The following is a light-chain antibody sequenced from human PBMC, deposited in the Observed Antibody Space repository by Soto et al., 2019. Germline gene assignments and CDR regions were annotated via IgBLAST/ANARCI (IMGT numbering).Light chain of an antibody. V-gene: IGKV3-20*01. CDR3: HQFDGSPRT. Sequence: EIVLTQSPGTLSLSHGERATLSCRASQTVSRTYLAWYQQKPGQAPRLLIYGASTRATGIPDRFSGSGSGTDFTLTINRLEPEDFAVYYCHQFDGSPRTFGQGTKV. CDR1: QTVSRTY. CDR2: GAS. J-gene: IGKJ1*01.